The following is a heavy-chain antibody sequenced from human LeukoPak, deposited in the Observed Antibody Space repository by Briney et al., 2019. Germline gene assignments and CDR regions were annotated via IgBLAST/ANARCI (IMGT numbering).Heavy chain of an antibody. Sequence: SETLSLTCTVSGGSIRSYYWSWIRQPPGKGLEWIGYVYYSGSTNYNPSLESRVTISVDTSKNQFSLTLSSVTAADTAVYYCARAGESSIAARPHDYWGQGTLVTVSS. D-gene: IGHD6-6*01. CDR3: ARAGESSIAARPHDY. V-gene: IGHV4-59*01. CDR2: VYYSGST. CDR1: GGSIRSYY. J-gene: IGHJ4*02.